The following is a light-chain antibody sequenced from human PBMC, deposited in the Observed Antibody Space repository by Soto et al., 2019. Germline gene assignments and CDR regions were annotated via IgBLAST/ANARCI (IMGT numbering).Light chain of an antibody. Sequence: DIQMTQSPSTLSASVGDTVTVTCRASQSVSGWLAWYQQKPGEAPKLLIYDASNLESGVPSRFSGSGSGTEFTLTISSLQPDDFAXXXXXXXXXXXXFXQGTKVDIK. CDR3: XXXXXXXX. V-gene: IGKV1-5*01. CDR1: QSVSGW. CDR2: DAS. J-gene: IGKJ1*01.